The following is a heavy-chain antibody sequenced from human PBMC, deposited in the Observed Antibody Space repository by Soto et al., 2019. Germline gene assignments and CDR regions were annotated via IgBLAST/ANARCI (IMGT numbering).Heavy chain of an antibody. CDR1: GGSISSSSYY. Sequence: SETLSLTCTVSGGSISSSSYYWGWIRQPPGKGLEWIGSIYYSGSTYYNPSLKSRVTISVDTSKNQFSLKLSSVTAADTAVYYCAKNTGVTIFGVVKLPYYYYMDVWGKGTTVTVSS. J-gene: IGHJ6*03. CDR2: IYYSGST. V-gene: IGHV4-39*01. D-gene: IGHD3-3*01. CDR3: AKNTGVTIFGVVKLPYYYYMDV.